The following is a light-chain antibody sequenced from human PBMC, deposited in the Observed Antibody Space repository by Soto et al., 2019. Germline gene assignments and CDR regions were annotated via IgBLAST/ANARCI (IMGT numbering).Light chain of an antibody. Sequence: QSALTQPASVSGSPGQSITISCIGTSSDIGRYNYVSWHQQYPGKAPKFMIYDVSNRPSGVSNRFSGSKSGNTASLTISGLQAEDEAYYYCSSYISSSTYVFGTGTKVTVL. CDR3: SSYISSSTYV. J-gene: IGLJ1*01. CDR1: SSDIGRYNY. CDR2: DVS. V-gene: IGLV2-14*01.